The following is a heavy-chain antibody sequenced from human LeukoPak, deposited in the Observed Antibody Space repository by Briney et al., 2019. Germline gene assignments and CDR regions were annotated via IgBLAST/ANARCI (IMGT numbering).Heavy chain of an antibody. Sequence: GASVKVACKASGYTFTSYGISWVRQAPGQGLEWMGWISAYNGNTNYAQKLQGRVTMTTDTSTSTAYMELRSLRSDDTAVYYCARDLHCSSTSCYGPFDYWGQGTLVTVSS. J-gene: IGHJ4*02. CDR3: ARDLHCSSTSCYGPFDY. CDR1: GYTFTSYG. D-gene: IGHD2-2*01. V-gene: IGHV1-18*01. CDR2: ISAYNGNT.